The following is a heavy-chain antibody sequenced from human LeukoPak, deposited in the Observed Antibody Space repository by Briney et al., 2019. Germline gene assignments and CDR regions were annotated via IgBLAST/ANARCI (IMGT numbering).Heavy chain of an antibody. CDR3: ARDGAGSGSHWSVFDL. J-gene: IGHJ3*01. D-gene: IGHD3-10*01. V-gene: IGHV4-59*01. CDR1: GVSIGTYY. CDR2: IFHTGST. Sequence: PSETLSLTCIVSGVSIGTYYWSWIRQPPGKGLEGIGYIFHTGSTLYNDSLKSRVTLSVDTSKNQLSLKVNFVTAADTAVYYCARDGAGSGSHWSVFDLWGQGTMVTVSS.